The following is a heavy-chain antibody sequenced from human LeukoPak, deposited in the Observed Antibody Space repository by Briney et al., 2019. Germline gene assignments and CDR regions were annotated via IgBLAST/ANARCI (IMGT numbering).Heavy chain of an antibody. V-gene: IGHV3-48*03. D-gene: IGHD2-21*01. J-gene: IGHJ4*02. CDR2: IRSSGSTI. CDR3: ARGGYCGGECYLLPPDY. Sequence: GGSLRLSCAASRFTFSSYEMNWVRQAPGKGLEWVSYIRSSGSTIYYADSVKGRFTLSSDNAKQSLFLPMKRLGADDAAVYVCARGGYCGGECYLLPPDYWGQGTLVTVSS. CDR1: RFTFSSYE.